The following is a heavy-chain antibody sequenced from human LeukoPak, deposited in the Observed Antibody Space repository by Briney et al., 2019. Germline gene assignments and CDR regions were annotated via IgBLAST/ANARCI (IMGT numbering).Heavy chain of an antibody. Sequence: GGSLRLSCAASGFIFSNYWMHWVRQGPWKGLMWVSRVNSDGSSTNYADSVKGRFTISRDNAKNTLYLQMNSLRAEDTAVYYCARDGLELRKGLDVWGQGTTVTVSS. CDR3: ARDGLELRKGLDV. D-gene: IGHD1-7*01. J-gene: IGHJ6*02. CDR1: GFIFSNYW. V-gene: IGHV3-74*01. CDR2: VNSDGSST.